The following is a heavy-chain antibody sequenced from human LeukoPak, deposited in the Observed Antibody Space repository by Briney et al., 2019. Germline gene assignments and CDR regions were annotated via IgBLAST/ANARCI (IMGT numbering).Heavy chain of an antibody. J-gene: IGHJ4*02. CDR3: ATVACGGSCYVFDY. V-gene: IGHV3-23*01. Sequence: GESLRLSCAASGFTFSSYAMSWVRQAPGKGLEWISAISGSGGSTYYAASVKGRSTISRDNSNNTLYLQINSLRADDTADYYCATVACGGSCYVFDYWGQGTLVTVSS. D-gene: IGHD2-15*01. CDR2: ISGSGGST. CDR1: GFTFSSYA.